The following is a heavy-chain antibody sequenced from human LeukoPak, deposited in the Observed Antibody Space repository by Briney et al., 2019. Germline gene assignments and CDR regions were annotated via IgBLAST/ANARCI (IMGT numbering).Heavy chain of an antibody. CDR3: ARGRKAYYGSGTLAGY. CDR1: GGSFSGYY. J-gene: IGHJ4*02. Sequence: SETLSLTCAVYGGSFSGYYWSWIRQPPRKGLEWIGEINHSGSTNYNPSLKSRVTISVDTSKNQFSLKLSSVTAADTAVYYCARGRKAYYGSGTLAGYWGQGALVTVSS. D-gene: IGHD3-10*01. CDR2: INHSGST. V-gene: IGHV4-34*01.